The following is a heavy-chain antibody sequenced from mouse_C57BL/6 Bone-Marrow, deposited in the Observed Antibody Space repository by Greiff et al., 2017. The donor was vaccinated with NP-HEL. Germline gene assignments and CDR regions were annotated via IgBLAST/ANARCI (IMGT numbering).Heavy chain of an antibody. CDR3: ARSFITTVVPFAY. J-gene: IGHJ3*01. CDR1: GFTFSDYG. V-gene: IGHV5-17*01. D-gene: IGHD1-1*01. Sequence: EVKLVESGGGLVKPGGSLKLSCAASGFTFSDYGMHWVRQAPEKGLEWVAYISSGSSTIYYADTVKGRFTISRDNAKNTLFLQMTSLRSEDTAMYYCARSFITTVVPFAYWGQGTLVTVSA. CDR2: ISSGSSTI.